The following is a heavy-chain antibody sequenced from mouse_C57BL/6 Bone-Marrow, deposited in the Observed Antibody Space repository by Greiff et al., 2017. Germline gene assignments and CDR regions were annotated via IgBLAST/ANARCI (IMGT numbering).Heavy chain of an antibody. J-gene: IGHJ2*01. CDR2: INPNNGGT. D-gene: IGHD1-1*01. CDR1: GYTFTDYY. CDR3: ARDDYYGSSLFDY. Sequence: VQLQQSGPELVKPGASVKISCKASGYTFTDYYMNWVKQSHGKSLEWIGDINPNNGGTSYNQKFKGKATLTVDKSSSTAYMELRSLTSEDSAVYYCARDDYYGSSLFDYWGQGTTLTVSS. V-gene: IGHV1-26*01.